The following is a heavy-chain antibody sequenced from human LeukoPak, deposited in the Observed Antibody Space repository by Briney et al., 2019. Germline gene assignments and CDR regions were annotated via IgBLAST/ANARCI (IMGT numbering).Heavy chain of an antibody. Sequence: SETLSLTCTVSGGSISSYYWSWIRQPPGKGLEWIGYIYYSGSTNYNPSLKRRVTISVDTSKNQFSLKLSSVTAADTAVYYCARDSGSSGWYNYYYYYYMDVWGKGTTVTVSS. D-gene: IGHD6-19*01. CDR1: GGSISSYY. CDR2: IYYSGST. V-gene: IGHV4-59*01. J-gene: IGHJ6*03. CDR3: ARDSGSSGWYNYYYYYYMDV.